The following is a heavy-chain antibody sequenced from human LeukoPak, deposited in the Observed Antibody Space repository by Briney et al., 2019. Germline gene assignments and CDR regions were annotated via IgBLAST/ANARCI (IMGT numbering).Heavy chain of an antibody. CDR1: GFTFSSYA. CDR2: ISGRGGST. D-gene: IGHD6-19*01. V-gene: IGHV3-23*01. Sequence: GGFLRLSCAASGFTFSSYAMSWIRQAPGKGLEWVSAISGRGGSTYYADSVKGRFTISRDNSKNTLYLQMNSLRAGDTAVYYCASGYSSGWFPFDYWGQGTLVTVSS. CDR3: ASGYSSGWFPFDY. J-gene: IGHJ4*02.